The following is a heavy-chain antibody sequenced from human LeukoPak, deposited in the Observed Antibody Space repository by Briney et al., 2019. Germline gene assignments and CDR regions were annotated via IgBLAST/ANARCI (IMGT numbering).Heavy chain of an antibody. CDR1: GDSVSSNSAA. J-gene: IGHJ5*02. D-gene: IGHD3-9*01. V-gene: IGHV6-1*01. Sequence: SQTLSLTCAISGDSVSSNSAAWNWIRQSPSRGLEWLGRTYYRSKWYNDYAVSVKSRITINPDASKNQFSLQLNSVTPEDTAVYYCAREGPLYDILRYLFDPWGQGTLVTVSS. CDR3: AREGPLYDILRYLFDP. CDR2: TYYRSKWYN.